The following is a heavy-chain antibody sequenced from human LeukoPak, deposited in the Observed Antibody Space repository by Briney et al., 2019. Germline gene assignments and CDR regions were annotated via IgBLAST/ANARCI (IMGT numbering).Heavy chain of an antibody. CDR3: AKAVYDSSGYSPYYFDY. Sequence: GGSLRLSCAASGFTFSSYAMSWVRQAPGKGLEWVSAISGSGGSTYYADSVKGRFTISRDNSKNTLYLQMNSLRAEDTAVYYCAKAVYDSSGYSPYYFDYWGQGTLVTVSS. J-gene: IGHJ4*02. CDR2: ISGSGGST. D-gene: IGHD3-22*01. V-gene: IGHV3-23*01. CDR1: GFTFSSYA.